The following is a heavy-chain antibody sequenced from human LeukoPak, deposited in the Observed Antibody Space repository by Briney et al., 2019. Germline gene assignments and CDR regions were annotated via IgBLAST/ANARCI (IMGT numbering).Heavy chain of an antibody. D-gene: IGHD6-13*01. Sequence: SETLSLTCAVYGGSFSDYYWSWIRQPPGQGLEWIGEINDSGSTNYNSSLKSRLTMSVDTSKNQFSLRLGSVTAADTAVYYCARDSIKPGIAAAASLEGLFDPWGQGTLVTVSS. CDR2: INDSGST. CDR3: ARDSIKPGIAAAASLEGLFDP. V-gene: IGHV4-34*01. CDR1: GGSFSDYY. J-gene: IGHJ5*02.